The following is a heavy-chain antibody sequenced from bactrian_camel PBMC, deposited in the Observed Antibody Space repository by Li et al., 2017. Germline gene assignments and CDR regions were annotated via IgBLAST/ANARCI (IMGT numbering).Heavy chain of an antibody. CDR2: ICTGRMGRDATT. D-gene: IGHD2*01. J-gene: IGHJ4*01. V-gene: IGHV3S54*01. CDR3: ASNNQWWCALSPERYKL. Sequence: HVQLVESGGGAVQAGGSLRLSCTASGGTSKFAFKGWFRQAPGKGREEVAAICTGRMGRDATTHYADSVKGRFTISQDNPKNTLHLQLNALTTEDTAMYYCASNNQWWCALSPERYKLWGQGTQVTVS. CDR1: GGTSKFAF.